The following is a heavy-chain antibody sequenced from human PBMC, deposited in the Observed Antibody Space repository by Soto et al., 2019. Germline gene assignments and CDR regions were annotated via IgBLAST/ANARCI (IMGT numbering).Heavy chain of an antibody. CDR2: IYYSGTT. V-gene: IGHV4-39*01. D-gene: IGHD3-9*01. J-gene: IGHJ5*02. CDR1: GDSITSSSYY. Sequence: SETLSLTCTVSGDSITSSSYYWGWIRQPPGKGLEWIGTIYYSGTTYYNPSLKSRVTISVDTSRKQFSLKLSSVTAADTAVYYYARQGIRDFDLLLYKAGFDPWGQGTLVTVSS. CDR3: ARQGIRDFDLLLYKAGFDP.